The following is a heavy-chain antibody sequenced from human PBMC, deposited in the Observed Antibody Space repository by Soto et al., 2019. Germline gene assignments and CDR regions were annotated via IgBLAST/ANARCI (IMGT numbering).Heavy chain of an antibody. D-gene: IGHD3-16*01. CDR1: GGSISSYY. CDR2: IYYSGST. V-gene: IGHV4-59*08. J-gene: IGHJ4*02. Sequence: QVQLQESGPGLVKPSETLSLTCTVSGGSISSYYWSWIRQPPGKGLEWIGYIYYSGSTNSNPSLKSGVTISVTTSKNQFPLKLSSVTAADTAVYYCARQRGGAFDYWGQGTLVTVSS. CDR3: ARQRGGAFDY.